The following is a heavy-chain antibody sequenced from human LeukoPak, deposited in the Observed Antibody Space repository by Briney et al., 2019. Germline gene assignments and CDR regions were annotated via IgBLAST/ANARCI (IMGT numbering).Heavy chain of an antibody. D-gene: IGHD4-4*01. Sequence: SVKVSCKASGGTFSSYAISWVRQAPGQGLEWMGRIIPILGIANYAQKFQGRVTITADKSTSTAYMEQSSLRSEDTAVYYCARGRTVTAKYYFDYWGQGTLVTVSS. CDR3: ARGRTVTAKYYFDY. J-gene: IGHJ4*02. V-gene: IGHV1-69*04. CDR2: IIPILGIA. CDR1: GGTFSSYA.